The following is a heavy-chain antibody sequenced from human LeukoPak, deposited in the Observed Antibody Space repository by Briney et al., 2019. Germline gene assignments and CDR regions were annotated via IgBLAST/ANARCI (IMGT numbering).Heavy chain of an antibody. CDR2: IYYSGST. J-gene: IGHJ4*02. CDR1: GGSISSYY. V-gene: IGHV4-59*01. CDR3: ARVGDTAMDGYFDY. D-gene: IGHD5-18*01. Sequence: SETLSLTCTVSGGSISSYYWSWIRQPPGKGLEWIGYIYYSGSTNYNPSLKSRVTISVDTSKNQFSLKLSSVTAADTAVYYCARVGDTAMDGYFDYWGQGTLVTVSS.